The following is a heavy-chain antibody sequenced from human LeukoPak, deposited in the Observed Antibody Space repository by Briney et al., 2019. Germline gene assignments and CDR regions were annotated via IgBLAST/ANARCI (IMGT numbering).Heavy chain of an antibody. CDR2: VSSSNSYI. CDR1: GFTFSNYR. V-gene: IGHV3-21*01. J-gene: IGHJ5*02. D-gene: IGHD6-19*01. Sequence: GGSLRLSCAASGFTFSNYRMNWVRQAPGKGLEWVSAVSSSNSYIYNADSLKGRFTISRDNAKNSLYLQMNSLRAEDTAVYYCARDPGIAVAGPWGQGTLVTVSS. CDR3: ARDPGIAVAGP.